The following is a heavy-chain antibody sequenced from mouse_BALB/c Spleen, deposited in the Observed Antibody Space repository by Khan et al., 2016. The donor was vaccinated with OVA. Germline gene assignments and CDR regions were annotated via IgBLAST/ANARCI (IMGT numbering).Heavy chain of an antibody. Sequence: VELVVSGPGLVAPSQSLSIRCTVSGLSLTNYGVSWVREPPGKGLEWMGVIWGDGSTNYHSVLKSRLSISKENSKSQVFVTLNCLQTDATATYYWAINCYGYDWFAYWGQGTLVTVSA. D-gene: IGHD2-2*01. CDR1: GLSLTNYG. J-gene: IGHJ3*01. CDR3: AINCYGYDWFAY. CDR2: IWGDGST. V-gene: IGHV2-3*01.